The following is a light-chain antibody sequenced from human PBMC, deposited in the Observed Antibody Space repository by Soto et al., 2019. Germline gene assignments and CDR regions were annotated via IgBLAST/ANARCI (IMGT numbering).Light chain of an antibody. CDR3: QQLGT. J-gene: IGKJ1*01. V-gene: IGKV3-20*01. CDR2: GAS. Sequence: EIVLTQSPGTLSLSPGERATLSCRASQSVSSSYLAWYQQKPGQAPRLLIYGASSRATGIPDRFSASGSGTDFTLTISRLEPEDFAVYYCQQLGTFGQGPKVELK. CDR1: QSVSSSY.